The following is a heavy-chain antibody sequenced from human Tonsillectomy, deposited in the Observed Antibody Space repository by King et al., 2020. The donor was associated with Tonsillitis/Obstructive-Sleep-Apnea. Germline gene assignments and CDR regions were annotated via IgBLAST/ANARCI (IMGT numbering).Heavy chain of an antibody. CDR3: AREGVGELSFVNYYYMDV. Sequence: VQLVESGSELKKSGASVKVSCKASGYTFTSYAMNWVRQAPGQGLEWMGWINTNTGNPTYAQGFTGRFVFSLDSSVSTAYLQISSLKAEDTAVYYCAREGVGELSFVNYYYMDVWGKGTTVTVSS. CDR1: GYTFTSYA. CDR2: INTNTGNP. D-gene: IGHD1-26*01. J-gene: IGHJ6*03. V-gene: IGHV7-4-1*02.